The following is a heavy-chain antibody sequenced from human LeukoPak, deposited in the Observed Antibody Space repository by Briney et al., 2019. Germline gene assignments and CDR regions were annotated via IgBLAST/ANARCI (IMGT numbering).Heavy chain of an antibody. CDR3: ARVWGSIDY. V-gene: IGHV1-8*01. CDR1: GYTFTSYD. D-gene: IGHD3-16*01. CDR2: MNPNSGYT. Sequence: ASVKVSCKASGYTFTSYDINWVRQATGQGLERMGWMNPNSGYTGFAQKFQGRLTMTRSTSIGTAYMELSGLRSEDTAVYYCARVWGSIDYWGQGTLVTVSS. J-gene: IGHJ4*02.